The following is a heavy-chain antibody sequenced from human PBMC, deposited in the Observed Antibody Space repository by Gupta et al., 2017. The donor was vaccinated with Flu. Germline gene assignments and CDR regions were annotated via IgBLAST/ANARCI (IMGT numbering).Heavy chain of an antibody. D-gene: IGHD1-7*01. Sequence: HVQLVEPWVAVVQLASSLRLTCAASGFIISTCGIHWVRQAPGKRLEWVAVISYDGSNQWFVDAVRGRFTISRDNSKNTLYLQMNRLGPEDTAVYCCAKGGLHNWNYDGDYWGKGTLVTVSS. V-gene: IGHV3-30*18. CDR1: GFIISTCG. CDR3: AKGGLHNWNYDGDY. CDR2: ISYDGSNQ. J-gene: IGHJ4*02.